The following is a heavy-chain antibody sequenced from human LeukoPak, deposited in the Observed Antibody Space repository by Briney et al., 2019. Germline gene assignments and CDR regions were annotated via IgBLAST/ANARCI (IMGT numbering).Heavy chain of an antibody. CDR2: INHSGST. J-gene: IGHJ5*01. CDR1: GGSFSGYY. CDR3: ARGSPKHDS. V-gene: IGHV4-34*01. Sequence: SETLSLTCAVYGGSFSGYYWSWIRQPPGKGLEWIGEINHSGSTNYNPSLKSRVTISVDTSKNQFSLKLKSVTAADTAVYYCARGSPKHDSWGQGTLVTVSS.